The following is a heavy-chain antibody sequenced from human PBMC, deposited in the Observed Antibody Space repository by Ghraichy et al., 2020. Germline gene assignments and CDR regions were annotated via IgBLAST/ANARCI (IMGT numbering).Heavy chain of an antibody. CDR2: ISSSSGSM. CDR3: ARGRGGYDSVSFDC. D-gene: IGHD5-12*01. J-gene: IGHJ4*02. V-gene: IGHV3-48*02. Sequence: LSLTCAASGFTFSSYSMNWVRQAPGKGLEWVSYISSSSGSMYYADSVKGRFTISRDSARNSLYLQMDSLRDEDTAVYYCARGRGGYDSVSFDCWGQGTLVTVSS. CDR1: GFTFSSYS.